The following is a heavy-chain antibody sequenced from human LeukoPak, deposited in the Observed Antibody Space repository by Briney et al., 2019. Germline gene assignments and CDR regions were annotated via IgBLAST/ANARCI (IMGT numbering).Heavy chain of an antibody. J-gene: IGHJ5*02. CDR3: ARGVGIGELTTYNWFDP. D-gene: IGHD3-10*01. Sequence: PSETLSLTCTVSGGSISSYYWSWIRQPPGKGLEWIGYIYTSGSTNYNPSLKSRVTISVDTSKNQFSLKLSSVTAADTAVYYCARGVGIGELTTYNWFDPWGQGTLVTVSS. CDR2: IYTSGST. CDR1: GGSISSYY. V-gene: IGHV4-4*09.